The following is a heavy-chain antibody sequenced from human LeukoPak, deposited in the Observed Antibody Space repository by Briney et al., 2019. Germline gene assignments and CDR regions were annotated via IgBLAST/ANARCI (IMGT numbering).Heavy chain of an antibody. CDR1: GGSISSYY. CDR3: ARTPPIEPYYYVDV. D-gene: IGHD2-15*01. J-gene: IGHJ6*03. Sequence: SETLSLTCTVSGGSISSYYWNWIRQPPGKGLEWIAHISYSGSTNYNPPLKRRLTISVDTSKNQFSLKLSSVTAADTAIYYCARTPPIEPYYYVDVWGTGTTVTVSS. V-gene: IGHV4-59*08. CDR2: ISYSGST.